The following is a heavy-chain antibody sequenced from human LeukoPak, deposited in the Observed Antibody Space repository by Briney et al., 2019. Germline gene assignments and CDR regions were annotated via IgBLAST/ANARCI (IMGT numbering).Heavy chain of an antibody. Sequence: GASVKGSCKASGYTFTRYGISCVRQAPGHGLEWMGWISAYNGNTNYAQKLQGRVTMTTDTSTSTAYMELRSLRSDDTAVYYCARNFLGYCSSTSCYGGDYWGQGTLVTVSS. CDR1: GYTFTRYG. CDR2: ISAYNGNT. J-gene: IGHJ4*02. CDR3: ARNFLGYCSSTSCYGGDY. V-gene: IGHV1-18*04. D-gene: IGHD2-2*01.